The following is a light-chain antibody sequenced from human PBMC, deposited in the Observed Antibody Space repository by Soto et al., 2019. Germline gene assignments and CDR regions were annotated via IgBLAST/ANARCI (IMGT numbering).Light chain of an antibody. CDR3: MQVTQVPYT. CDR2: KIS. V-gene: IGKV2-24*01. J-gene: IGKJ2*01. Sequence: DIVMTQTPLSSPVTLGQPASISCRSSQSLLHSNGNTYLSWLHQRPGQHPRLLIYKISTRVSGVPDRFRGSGAGTDFTLKISRVEAEDVGVYYCMQVTQVPYTFGQGTKLEIK. CDR1: QSLLHSNGNTY.